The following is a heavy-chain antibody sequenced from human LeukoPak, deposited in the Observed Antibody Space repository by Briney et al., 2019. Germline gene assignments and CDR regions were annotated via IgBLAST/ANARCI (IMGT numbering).Heavy chain of an antibody. V-gene: IGHV1-2*02. D-gene: IGHD3-22*01. Sequence: ASVNVSCKASGYTFTDYYIHWVRQAPGQGLEWMGWINPNSGVTNYPQKFQGRVAMTRDTSISTDYMELSRLRSDDTAVYYCASGFMGYDRSGYYDDAFDIWGQGTMVTVSS. J-gene: IGHJ3*02. CDR3: ASGFMGYDRSGYYDDAFDI. CDR2: INPNSGVT. CDR1: GYTFTDYY.